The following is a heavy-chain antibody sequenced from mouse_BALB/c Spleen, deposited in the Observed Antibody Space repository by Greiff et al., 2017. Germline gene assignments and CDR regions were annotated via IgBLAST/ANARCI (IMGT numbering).Heavy chain of an antibody. CDR1: GYPFTSDYA. Sequence: EVQLQESGPGLVKPSQSLSLTCTASGYPFTSDYAWNLIRQFPGNKLEWMGYISYSGSTSYNPSLKSRISITRDTSKNPSFLQLNSVTTEDTATYYCARGDGYYTCYFDYWGQGTTLTVSS. J-gene: IGHJ2*01. D-gene: IGHD2-3*01. CDR2: ISYSGST. V-gene: IGHV3-2*02. CDR3: ARGDGYYTCYFDY.